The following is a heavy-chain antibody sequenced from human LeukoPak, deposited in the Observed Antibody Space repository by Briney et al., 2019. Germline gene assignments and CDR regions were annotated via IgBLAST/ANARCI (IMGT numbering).Heavy chain of an antibody. D-gene: IGHD3-10*01. V-gene: IGHV3-23*01. Sequence: GGSLRLSCAASGFTFSSYAMSWVRQAPGKGLEWVSTIGGSGGSTYYADSVKGRFTISRDNSKNTLYLQMNSLRAEDTAVYYCAKGYASGSYSTFDYWGQGTLVTVSS. CDR1: GFTFSSYA. J-gene: IGHJ4*02. CDR2: IGGSGGST. CDR3: AKGYASGSYSTFDY.